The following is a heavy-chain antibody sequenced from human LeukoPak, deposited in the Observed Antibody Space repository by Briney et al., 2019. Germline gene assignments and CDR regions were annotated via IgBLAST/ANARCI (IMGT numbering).Heavy chain of an antibody. CDR2: INSDGRST. J-gene: IGHJ4*02. Sequence: GGSLRLSCAASGFTFSSYWMHWVRQAPGKGLVWVSRINSDGRSTRYADSVKGRFTISRDNAKNTLYLQMNSLRAEDTAVYYCAKDVVGQSNAYFDYWGQGTLVTVSS. CDR3: AKDVVGQSNAYFDY. CDR1: GFTFSSYW. D-gene: IGHD2-15*01. V-gene: IGHV3-74*01.